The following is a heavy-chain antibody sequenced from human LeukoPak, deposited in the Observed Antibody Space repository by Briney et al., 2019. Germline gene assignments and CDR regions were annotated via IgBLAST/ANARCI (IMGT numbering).Heavy chain of an antibody. J-gene: IGHJ4*02. CDR1: GYTFTSYY. CDR3: ARAPSSGAFLGY. CDR2: INPSGGST. Sequence: ASVTVSCKASGYTFTSYYMHWVRQAPGQGLEWMGIINPSGGSTSYAQKFQGRVTMTRDTSTSTVYMELSSLRSEDTAVYYCARAPSSGAFLGYWGQGTLVTVSS. V-gene: IGHV1-46*01. D-gene: IGHD2-15*01.